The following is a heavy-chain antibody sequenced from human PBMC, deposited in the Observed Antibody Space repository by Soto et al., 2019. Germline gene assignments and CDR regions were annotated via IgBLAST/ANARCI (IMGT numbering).Heavy chain of an antibody. Sequence: QVQLVQSGAEVKKPGASVKVSCKASGYTFTSYYMHWVRQAPGQGLEWMGIINPSGGSTSYAQKFQGRVTMTRDTSTSTVYMELSSLRSEDTAVYYCASHPIVGATKGGYYYGMDVWGQGTTVTVSS. CDR3: ASHPIVGATKGGYYYGMDV. V-gene: IGHV1-46*01. CDR1: GYTFTSYY. D-gene: IGHD1-26*01. J-gene: IGHJ6*02. CDR2: INPSGGST.